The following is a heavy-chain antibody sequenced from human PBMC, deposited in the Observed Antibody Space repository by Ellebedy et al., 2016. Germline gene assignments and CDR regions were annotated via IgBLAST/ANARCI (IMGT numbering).Heavy chain of an antibody. V-gene: IGHV1-3*01. Sequence: ASVKVSCKASGYTFTSYAMHWVRQAPGQRLEWMGWINAGNANTKSSQKFQGRVTITRDTSASTAYMELSSLRSEDTAVYYCARGGKYSGYDSVDYWGQGTLVTVS. J-gene: IGHJ4*02. CDR1: GYTFTSYA. CDR3: ARGGKYSGYDSVDY. D-gene: IGHD5-12*01. CDR2: INAGNANT.